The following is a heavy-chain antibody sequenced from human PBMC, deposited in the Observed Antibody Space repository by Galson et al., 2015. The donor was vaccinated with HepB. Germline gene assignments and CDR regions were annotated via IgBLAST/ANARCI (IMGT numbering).Heavy chain of an antibody. CDR3: ARGRITRGLDV. CDR1: GGAVSNGTYH. V-gene: IGHV4-61*01. J-gene: IGHJ6*02. D-gene: IGHD3-3*01. Sequence: ETLSLTCTVSGGAVSNGTYHWNWVRKPPGKGLEWIGYTFSSGITNYNPSLTSRLTTSLDTSKNQFSLKLSSVTAADTAIYYCARGRITRGLDVWGQGTTVTVSS. CDR2: TFSSGIT.